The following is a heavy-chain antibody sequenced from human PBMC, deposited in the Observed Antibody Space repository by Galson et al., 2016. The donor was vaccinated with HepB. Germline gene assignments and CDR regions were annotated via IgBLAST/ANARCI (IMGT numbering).Heavy chain of an antibody. CDR2: ISSSSSDI. D-gene: IGHD4-23*01. V-gene: IGHV3-21*01. CDR1: GFTFSSYS. Sequence: SLRLSCAASGFTFSSYSMNWVRQAPGKGLEWVSSISSSSSDIYYADSVKGRFTISRDNAKNSLYLQMNSLGAEDTAVYYCARSNDYGGYYFAYWGQGTLVTVSS. J-gene: IGHJ4*02. CDR3: ARSNDYGGYYFAY.